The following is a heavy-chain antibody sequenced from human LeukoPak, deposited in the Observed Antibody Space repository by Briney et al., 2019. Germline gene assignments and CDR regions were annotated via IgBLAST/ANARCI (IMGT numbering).Heavy chain of an antibody. V-gene: IGHV3-23*01. J-gene: IGHJ4*02. CDR2: ISASGGST. D-gene: IGHD5-12*01. CDR3: AKGRGYSGYDFFDY. Sequence: GGSLRLSCAASGFTFSSYAMSWVRQAPGKGLEWVSAISASGGSTFYADSVKGRFTISRDNSKNTLYLQMNSLRAEDTALYYCAKGRGYSGYDFFDYWGQGTLVTVSS. CDR1: GFTFSSYA.